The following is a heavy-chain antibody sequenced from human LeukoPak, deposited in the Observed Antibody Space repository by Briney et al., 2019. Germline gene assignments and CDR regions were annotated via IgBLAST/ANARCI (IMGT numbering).Heavy chain of an antibody. CDR3: ARTYNWNAAYFDY. CDR1: GFTFSSYG. D-gene: IGHD1-1*01. V-gene: IGHV3-30*03. Sequence: GRSLRLSCAASGFTFSSYGMHWVRQAPGKGLEWVAVISYDGSNKYYADSVKGRFTISRDNSKNTLYLQMNSLRAEDTAVYYCARTYNWNAAYFDYWGQGTLVTVSS. CDR2: ISYDGSNK. J-gene: IGHJ4*02.